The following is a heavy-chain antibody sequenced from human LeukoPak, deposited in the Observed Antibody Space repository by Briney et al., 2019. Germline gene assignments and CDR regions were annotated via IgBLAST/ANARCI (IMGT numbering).Heavy chain of an antibody. CDR3: ARYCSSTSCTNWFDS. CDR1: GYTFTSYG. D-gene: IGHD2-2*01. CDR2: ISAYNGNT. Sequence: ASVKVSCKASGYTFTSYGISWVRQAPGQGLEWMGWISAYNGNTNYAQKLQGRVTMTTDTSTSTAYMELRSLRSDDTAVYYCARYCSSTSCTNWFDSWGQGTLVTVSS. V-gene: IGHV1-18*01. J-gene: IGHJ5*01.